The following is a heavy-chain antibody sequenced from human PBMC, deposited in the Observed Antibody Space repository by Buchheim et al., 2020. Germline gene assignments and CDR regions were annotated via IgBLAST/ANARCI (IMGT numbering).Heavy chain of an antibody. CDR2: IYTSGST. Sequence: QVQLQESGPGLVKPSETLSLTCTVSGGSISSYYWSWIRQPAGKGLEWIGRIYTSGSTNYNPSLKSRVTMPVEPSKNQFSLKLSSVTAADTAVYYGASTYDSSGYPEIGAFDIWGQGT. J-gene: IGHJ3*02. CDR3: ASTYDSSGYPEIGAFDI. D-gene: IGHD3-22*01. CDR1: GGSISSYY. V-gene: IGHV4-4*07.